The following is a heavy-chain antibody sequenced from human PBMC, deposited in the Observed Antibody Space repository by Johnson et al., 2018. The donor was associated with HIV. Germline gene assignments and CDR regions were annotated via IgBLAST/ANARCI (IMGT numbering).Heavy chain of an antibody. Sequence: VQLVESGGDVVQPGRSLRLSCVASGFTFSSYGMHWVRQAPGKGLEWVSAISGSGGSTYYADSVKGRFTISRDNAKNSLYLQMNSLRAEDTAVYYCARDLVYGGNFRAFDIWGQGTMVTVSS. V-gene: IGHV3-21*01. CDR3: ARDLVYGGNFRAFDI. CDR1: GFTFSSYG. D-gene: IGHD4-23*01. J-gene: IGHJ3*02. CDR2: ISGSGGST.